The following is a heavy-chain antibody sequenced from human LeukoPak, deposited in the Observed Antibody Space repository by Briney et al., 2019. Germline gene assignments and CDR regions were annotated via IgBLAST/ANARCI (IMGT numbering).Heavy chain of an antibody. J-gene: IGHJ4*01. CDR3: ARDHRYAFDN. D-gene: IGHD5-12*01. Sequence: GGSLRLSCAASGFNFIDYSMNWVRQAPGKGLEWISYIGISSGNTKYADSVKGRFTISRDKARNSLYLQMNGLRVEDTAMYYCARDHRYAFDNWGHGTLVTVSS. CDR1: GFNFIDYS. V-gene: IGHV3-48*01. CDR2: IGISSGNT.